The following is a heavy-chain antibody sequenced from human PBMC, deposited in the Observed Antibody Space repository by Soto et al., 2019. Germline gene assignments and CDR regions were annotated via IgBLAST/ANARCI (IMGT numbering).Heavy chain of an antibody. J-gene: IGHJ6*02. Sequence: QVQLVQSGEEVRKPGSSVKVSCKASGYIFVNYGIAWVRQAPGQGLEWMGWISPHSGNTHYASKVQGRLTMTTDTSTSTAYMDLRSLTSDDTAVYYCAMVDNYVTPTPQDVWGQGTTVTVSS. V-gene: IGHV1-18*01. CDR2: ISPHSGNT. CDR3: AMVDNYVTPTPQDV. CDR1: GYIFVNYG. D-gene: IGHD3-16*01.